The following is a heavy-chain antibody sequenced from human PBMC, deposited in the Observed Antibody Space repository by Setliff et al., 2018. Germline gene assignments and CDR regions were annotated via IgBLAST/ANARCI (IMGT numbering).Heavy chain of an antibody. Sequence: ASVKVSCKASGYTFTSYYMHWVRQAPGQGLEWMGIINPSGGSTSYAQKFQGRVTMTRDTSTSTVYMELSSLRSEDTAVYYCARSRTIAVKGGVFAVWGRGTLVTVSS. J-gene: IGHJ2*01. CDR1: GYTFTSYY. D-gene: IGHD6-19*01. CDR2: INPSGGST. V-gene: IGHV1-46*01. CDR3: ARSRTIAVKGGVFAV.